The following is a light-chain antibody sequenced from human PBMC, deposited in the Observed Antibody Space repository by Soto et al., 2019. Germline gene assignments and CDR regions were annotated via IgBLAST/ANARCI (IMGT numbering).Light chain of an antibody. CDR2: TAS. Sequence: EIVLTQSPGILSLSPGERATLSCRASQSVPSSYLAWYQQKPGQAPRLLIFTASTRATGIPDRLSGSGFGTDFTLTISRLEPEDSAVYYCQQYGTAPLTFGGGAKVEI. J-gene: IGKJ4*01. V-gene: IGKV3-20*01. CDR3: QQYGTAPLT. CDR1: QSVPSSY.